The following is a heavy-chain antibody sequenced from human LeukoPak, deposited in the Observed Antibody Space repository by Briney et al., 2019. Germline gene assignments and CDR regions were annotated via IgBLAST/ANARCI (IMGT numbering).Heavy chain of an antibody. Sequence: GGSLRLSCAASGLTFSNAWMNWVRQAPGKGLEWVGTIKSKIDGGTTDYAAPVKGRFTISRDDSKNTLSLQMESLKTEDTGVYYCTTAPGYYDVAPWDYWGQGTLVTVSS. D-gene: IGHD3-16*01. CDR3: TTAPGYYDVAPWDY. CDR1: GLTFSNAW. V-gene: IGHV3-15*01. J-gene: IGHJ4*02. CDR2: IKSKIDGGTT.